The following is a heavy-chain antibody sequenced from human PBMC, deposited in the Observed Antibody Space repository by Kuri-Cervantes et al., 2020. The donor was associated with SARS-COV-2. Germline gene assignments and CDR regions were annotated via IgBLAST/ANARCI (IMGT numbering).Heavy chain of an antibody. V-gene: IGHV1-2*04. D-gene: IGHD3-22*01. J-gene: IGHJ3*02. CDR1: GYTFTGYY. CDR2: INPNSGGT. CDR3: ARSTPFWRLVVISQGGAFDI. Sequence: ASVKASCKASGYTFTGYYMHWVRQAPGQGLEWMGWINPNSGGTNYAQKFQGWVTMTRDTSISTVYMELSRLRSDDTAVYYCARSTPFWRLVVISQGGAFDIWGQGTMVTVSS.